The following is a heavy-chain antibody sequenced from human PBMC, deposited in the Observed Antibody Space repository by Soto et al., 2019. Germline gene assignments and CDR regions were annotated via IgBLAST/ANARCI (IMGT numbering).Heavy chain of an antibody. Sequence: QVQLVESGGGLVKPGGSLRLSCAASGFTFSDTYMSWIRQAPGKGLEWVSDIGSTSVYTNYADSVKGRFTISRDNARNSLYLQMNSLRVEDTAVYHCARVSRWLASDYWGQGTLVTVSS. J-gene: IGHJ4*02. V-gene: IGHV3-11*05. CDR2: IGSTSVYT. CDR3: ARVSRWLASDY. CDR1: GFTFSDTY. D-gene: IGHD6-19*01.